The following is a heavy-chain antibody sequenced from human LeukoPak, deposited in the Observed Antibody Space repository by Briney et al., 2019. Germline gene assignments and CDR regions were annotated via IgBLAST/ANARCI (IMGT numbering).Heavy chain of an antibody. CDR1: GFTFSTYA. CDR2: IIGSGGST. J-gene: IGHJ4*02. CDR3: AKDVHTYEYCFDY. D-gene: IGHD5-18*01. Sequence: PGGSLRLSCAASGFTFSTYAMSWVRQAPGKGLEWVSTIIGSGGSTYYADSVKGRFTVSRDNSKSTLYLQMNSLRAEDTALYYCAKDVHTYEYCFDYWGQGTLVTASS. V-gene: IGHV3-23*01.